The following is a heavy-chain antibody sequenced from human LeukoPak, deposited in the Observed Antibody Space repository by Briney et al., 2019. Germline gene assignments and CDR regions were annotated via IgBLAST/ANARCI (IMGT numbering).Heavy chain of an antibody. J-gene: IGHJ3*02. V-gene: IGHV4-34*01. D-gene: IGHD3-22*01. Sequence: SETLSLTCAVYGGSFSGYYSSWIRQPPAKGREWIGEINHSGSTNYNPPPTSRVPIPLDPSQNKYSLKLRSVTAADTAVYYCATLGGPYYDSSADAFDIWGQGTMVTVSS. CDR1: GGSFSGYY. CDR3: ATLGGPYYDSSADAFDI. CDR2: INHSGST.